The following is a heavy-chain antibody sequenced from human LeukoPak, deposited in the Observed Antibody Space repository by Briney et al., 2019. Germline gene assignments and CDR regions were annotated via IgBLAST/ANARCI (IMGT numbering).Heavy chain of an antibody. CDR2: ISSSSDNM. D-gene: IGHD2-2*02. J-gene: IGHJ4*02. Sequence: GGSLRLSCAASGFTFSTYSMNWVRQAPGKGLEWVSYISSSSDNMYYADSVEGRFTISRDNAKNSLYLQMNSLRAEDTAVYYCAARDCSSSSCYRFDYWGQGTLITVSS. CDR1: GFTFSTYS. V-gene: IGHV3-48*01. CDR3: AARDCSSSSCYRFDY.